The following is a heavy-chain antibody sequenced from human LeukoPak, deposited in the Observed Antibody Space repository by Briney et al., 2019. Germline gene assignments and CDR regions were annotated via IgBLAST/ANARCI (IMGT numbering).Heavy chain of an antibody. V-gene: IGHV5-10-1*01. Sequence: GASLRISCKGSGSIFTSYWISWVRQLPGKGLEWMGRIDPSDSYTNYSPSFQGHVTISADKSISTAYLQWSSLKASDTAMYYCASSYCSSTSCYINWFDPWGQGTLVTVSS. CDR1: GSIFTSYW. CDR3: ASSYCSSTSCYINWFDP. CDR2: IDPSDSYT. J-gene: IGHJ5*02. D-gene: IGHD2-2*02.